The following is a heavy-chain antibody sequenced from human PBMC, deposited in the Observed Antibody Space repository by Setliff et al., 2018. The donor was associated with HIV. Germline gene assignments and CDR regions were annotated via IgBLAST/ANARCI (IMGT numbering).Heavy chain of an antibody. CDR2: IDHSGST. J-gene: IGHJ3*02. CDR1: GGSFRDYY. V-gene: IGHV4-34*01. CDR3: ARNPCSGGSCPDAFDI. D-gene: IGHD2-15*01. Sequence: SETLSLTCAVYGGSFRDYYWSWIRQPPGKGLEWIGEIDHSGSTNYNPSLKSRVTISVDTSKNQFSLKLSSVTAADTAVYYCARNPCSGGSCPDAFDIWGQGTMVTV.